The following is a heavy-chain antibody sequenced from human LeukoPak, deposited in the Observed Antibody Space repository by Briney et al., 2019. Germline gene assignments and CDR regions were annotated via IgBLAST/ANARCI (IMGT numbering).Heavy chain of an antibody. V-gene: IGHV3-48*01. CDR1: GFTFSSYS. J-gene: IGHJ3*02. CDR2: ISGSSSTR. CDR3: ARYGDYGAFDI. Sequence: GGSLRLSCAASGFTFSSYSMNWVRQAPGKGLEWVSYISGSSSTRYYADSVRGRFTISRDNAKNSLYLQMNSLRAEDTSVYYCARYGDYGAFDIWGQGTMVTVSS. D-gene: IGHD4-17*01.